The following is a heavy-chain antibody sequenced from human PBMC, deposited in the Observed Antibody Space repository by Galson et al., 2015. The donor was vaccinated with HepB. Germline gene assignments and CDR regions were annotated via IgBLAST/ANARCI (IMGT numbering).Heavy chain of an antibody. CDR3: ARGVEAAAGTNY. CDR2: INPSGGST. J-gene: IGHJ4*02. V-gene: IGHV1-46*01. Sequence: SVKVSCKASRYTFTRYYMHWVRQAPGQGLEWMGIINPSGGSTSYAQKFQGRVTMTRDTSTSTVYMELSSLRSEDTAVYYCARGVEAAAGTNYWGQGTLVTVSS. D-gene: IGHD6-13*01. CDR1: RYTFTRYY.